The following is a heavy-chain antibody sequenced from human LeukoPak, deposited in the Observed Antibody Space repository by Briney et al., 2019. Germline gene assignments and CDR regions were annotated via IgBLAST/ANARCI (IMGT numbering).Heavy chain of an antibody. D-gene: IGHD2/OR15-2a*01. CDR2: FSGSGGST. J-gene: IGHJ4*02. CDR1: GFTFSSYA. V-gene: IGHV3-23*01. Sequence: GGSLRLSCAASGFTFSSYAMHWVRQAPGKGLEWVSAFSGSGGSTYYANSVKGRFTISRDNSKNTLYLQMNSLRAEDTAVYYCARSGLSRFGFWGQGTLVTVSS. CDR3: ARSGLSRFGF.